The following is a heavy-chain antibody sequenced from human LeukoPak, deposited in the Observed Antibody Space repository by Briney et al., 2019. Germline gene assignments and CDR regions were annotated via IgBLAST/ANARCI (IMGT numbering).Heavy chain of an antibody. J-gene: IGHJ5*02. CDR3: ARHYGP. V-gene: IGHV4-30-2*03. CDR1: GGSIGSGGYS. CDR2: TYHSGST. D-gene: IGHD4-17*01. Sequence: SETLSLTCAVSGGSIGSGGYSWRWIRQPPGKGLEWIGYTYHSGSTYYNPSLKSRVTISVDTSKNQFSLKLTSVTAADTAVYYCARHYGPWGQGTLVTVSS.